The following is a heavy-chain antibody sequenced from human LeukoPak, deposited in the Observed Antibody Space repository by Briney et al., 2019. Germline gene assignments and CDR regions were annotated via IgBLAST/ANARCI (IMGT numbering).Heavy chain of an antibody. J-gene: IGHJ4*02. V-gene: IGHV3-7*01. CDR1: GFTFSSYW. Sequence: GGSLRLSCAASGFTFSSYWMSWVRQAPGKGLEWVANIKQDGSEKYYVDSVKGRFTISRDNAKNSLYLQMNSLRAEDTAVYYCARELSFELPPVPLDYWGQGTLVTVSP. D-gene: IGHD1-26*01. CDR3: ARELSFELPPVPLDY. CDR2: IKQDGSEK.